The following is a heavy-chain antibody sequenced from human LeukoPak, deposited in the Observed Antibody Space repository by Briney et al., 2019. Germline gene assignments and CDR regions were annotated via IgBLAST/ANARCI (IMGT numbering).Heavy chain of an antibody. Sequence: SETLSLTSTVSGGSLRSYYWSWIPQPPGKGLERVGYIYYSGSINYSPSLKSRVTISVDTSKNQFSLKLSSVTAADRAVYYCARASSTRGRVTTFPDYWGQGTLVTVSS. CDR3: ARASSTRGRVTTFPDY. CDR1: GGSLRSYY. V-gene: IGHV4-59*01. J-gene: IGHJ4*02. D-gene: IGHD2/OR15-2a*01. CDR2: IYYSGSI.